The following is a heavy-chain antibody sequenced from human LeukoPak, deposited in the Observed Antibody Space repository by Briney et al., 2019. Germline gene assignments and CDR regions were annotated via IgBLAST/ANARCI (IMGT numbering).Heavy chain of an antibody. CDR1: GGTFSSYA. V-gene: IGHV1-69*04. J-gene: IGHJ4*02. CDR2: IFPILGIA. CDR3: VSTTDYSNYGGGFYYFDY. D-gene: IGHD4-11*01. Sequence: ASVKVSCKASGGTFSSYAISWVRQAPGQGVEWMGGIFPILGIANYAHKFQGRATITADKSTSTAYIALNSLRSDDTAVYLFVSTTDYSNYGGGFYYFDYWGQGTLVTVSS.